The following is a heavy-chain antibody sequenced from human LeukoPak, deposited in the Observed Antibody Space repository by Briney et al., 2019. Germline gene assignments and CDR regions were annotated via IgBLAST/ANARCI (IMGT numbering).Heavy chain of an antibody. CDR3: AKDLSRWELTLFDY. D-gene: IGHD1-26*01. CDR2: TSGSGGST. Sequence: GGSLRLSCAASGFTFSSYAMSWVRQAPGKGLEWVSATSGSGGSTYYADSVKGRFTISRDNSKNTLYLQMNSLRAEDTAVYYCAKDLSRWELTLFDYWGQGTLVTVSS. CDR1: GFTFSSYA. J-gene: IGHJ4*02. V-gene: IGHV3-23*01.